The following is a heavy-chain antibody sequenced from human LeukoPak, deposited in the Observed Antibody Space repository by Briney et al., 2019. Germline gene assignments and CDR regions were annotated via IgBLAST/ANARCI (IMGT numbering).Heavy chain of an antibody. CDR3: ARDLISDTIFGVVTLFDY. Sequence: GGPLRLSCAASGFTFSSYGMHWVRQAPGKGLEWVALISYDGTNNYYADSVKGRFTISRDNSKNTLYLQMNSLRAEDTAVYYCARDLISDTIFGVVTLFDYWGQGTLVTVSS. CDR2: ISYDGTNN. V-gene: IGHV3-30*03. CDR1: GFTFSSYG. J-gene: IGHJ4*02. D-gene: IGHD3-3*01.